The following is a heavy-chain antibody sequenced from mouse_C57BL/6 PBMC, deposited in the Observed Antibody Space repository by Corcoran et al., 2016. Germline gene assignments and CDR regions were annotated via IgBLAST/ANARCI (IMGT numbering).Heavy chain of an antibody. Sequence: VHLHESGPGLVQPSHSLSITFSVTGYYITSGYYCNCIRRYQGNKLEWMDYISYDGSNTYNPSIKNRISITRDTSKNQFFRKLKSVTTEDTATYYFAREITTVVAPYYFDYWGQGTTLTVCS. CDR1: GYYITSGYY. V-gene: IGHV3-6*01. J-gene: IGHJ2*01. D-gene: IGHD1-1*01. CDR2: ISYDGSN. CDR3: AREITTVVAPYYFDY.